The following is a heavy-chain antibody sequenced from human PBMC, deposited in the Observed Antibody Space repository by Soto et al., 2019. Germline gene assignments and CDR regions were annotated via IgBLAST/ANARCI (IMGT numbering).Heavy chain of an antibody. CDR2: VTHSGTA. CDR1: GGSIDSGAFS. D-gene: IGHD6-19*01. Sequence: SETLSLTCAVSGGSIDSGAFSLSWIRQPPGKGLEWIGYVTHSGTAYSIPSLNGRLTLSVDSSQTQFSLKLTSVTAADPAFYYCARIHWAQSSLDYWGRGILVTVSS. CDR3: ARIHWAQSSLDY. V-gene: IGHV4-30-2*01. J-gene: IGHJ4*02.